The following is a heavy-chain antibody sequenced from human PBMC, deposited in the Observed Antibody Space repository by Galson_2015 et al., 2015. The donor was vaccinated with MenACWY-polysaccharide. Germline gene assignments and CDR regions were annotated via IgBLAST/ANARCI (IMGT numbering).Heavy chain of an antibody. V-gene: IGHV1-3*01. D-gene: IGHD1-7*01. CDR1: GYTFTRYA. Sequence: SVKVSCKASGYTFTRYAIHWVRLAPGQRLEWMGYINAGSGDTKYSRIFRGKVTFTRDTSASTAYMELSSLRSEDTAIYYCAKELELLGRGDWLDSWGQGTLVPVSS. J-gene: IGHJ5*01. CDR2: INAGSGDT. CDR3: AKELELLGRGDWLDS.